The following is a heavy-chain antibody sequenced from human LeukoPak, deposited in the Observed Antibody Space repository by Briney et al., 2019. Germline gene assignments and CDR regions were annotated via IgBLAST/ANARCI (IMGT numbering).Heavy chain of an antibody. D-gene: IGHD3-22*01. J-gene: IGHJ4*02. CDR1: GYTFTGYY. CDR2: INPNSGGT. V-gene: IGHV1-2*02. Sequence: ASVKVSCKASGYTFTGYYMHWVRQAPGQGLEWMGWINPNSGGTNYAQKFQGRVTMTRDTSISTAYMELSRLRSYHTGVYYCARLAEEVFITALDYWGQGTLVTVSS. CDR3: ARLAEEVFITALDY.